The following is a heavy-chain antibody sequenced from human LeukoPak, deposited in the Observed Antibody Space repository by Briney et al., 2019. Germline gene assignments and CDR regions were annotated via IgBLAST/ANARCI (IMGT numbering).Heavy chain of an antibody. CDR1: GYTFISYD. CDR3: ARGRLLYSYGYEYYFDY. V-gene: IGHV1-8*01. Sequence: ASVKVSCKASGYTFISYDINWVRQATGQGLEWMGWMNPNSGNTGYAQKFQGRVTMTRNTSISTAYMELSSLRSEDTAVYYCARGRLLYSYGYEYYFDYWGQGTLVTVSS. J-gene: IGHJ4*02. D-gene: IGHD5-18*01. CDR2: MNPNSGNT.